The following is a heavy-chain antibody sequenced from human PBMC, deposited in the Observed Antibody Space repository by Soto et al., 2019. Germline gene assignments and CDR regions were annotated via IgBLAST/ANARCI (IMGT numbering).Heavy chain of an antibody. CDR3: VKDRIAVEMRDFDY. CDR2: ISSNGGST. Sequence: PGGSLRLSCAASGFTFSNAWMNWVRQAPGKGLEWVSAISSNGGSTYYADSVKGRFTISRDNSKNTLYLQMSSLRAEDTAVYYCVKDRIAVEMRDFDYWGQGTLVTVSS. J-gene: IGHJ4*02. CDR1: GFTFSNAW. D-gene: IGHD6-19*01. V-gene: IGHV3-64D*08.